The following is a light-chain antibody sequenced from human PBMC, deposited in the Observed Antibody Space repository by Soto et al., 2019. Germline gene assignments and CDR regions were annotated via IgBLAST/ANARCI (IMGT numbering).Light chain of an antibody. Sequence: QSALTQPPSASGSPGQSVTISCTGTSSDVGCYNYVSWYQQHPGKAPTLMIYKVRKRPSGVRDRFSGSKSGNTPSLTVSGLQAEDEADYYCTSYAGSSNFVFGTGTKLTVL. V-gene: IGLV2-8*01. CDR1: SSDVGCYNY. CDR3: TSYAGSSNFV. CDR2: KVR. J-gene: IGLJ1*01.